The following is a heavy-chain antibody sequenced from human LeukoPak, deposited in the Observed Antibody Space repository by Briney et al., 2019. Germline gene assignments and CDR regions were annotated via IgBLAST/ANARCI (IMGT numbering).Heavy chain of an antibody. CDR1: GYTFTGYY. CDR2: INPNSGGT. V-gene: IGHV1-2*02. Sequence: ASVKVSCKASGYTFTGYYMHWVRQAPGQGLEWMGWINPNSGGTNYAQKFQGRVTMTRDTSISTAYMELSNVRSDDTALYYCARAGTESKWGLPRADYYYMDVWGKGTTVTVSS. CDR3: ARAGTESKWGLPRADYYYMDV. D-gene: IGHD7-27*01. J-gene: IGHJ6*03.